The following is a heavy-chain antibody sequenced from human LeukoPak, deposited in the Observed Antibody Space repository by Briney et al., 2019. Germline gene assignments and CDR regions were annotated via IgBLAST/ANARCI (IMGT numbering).Heavy chain of an antibody. J-gene: IGHJ5*01. V-gene: IGHV1-18*01. CDR3: AWDRGILALDWFDS. CDR2: ISAYNGNT. D-gene: IGHD1-26*01. Sequence: ASVKVSFKGSGYTFSSYGSSWVRQAPGQGLEWMGWISAYNGNTNYAQKLQGRVTMTTDTSTSAAYMELRSLRSDDTAVYYCAWDRGILALDWFDSWGQGTLVTVSS. CDR1: GYTFSSYG.